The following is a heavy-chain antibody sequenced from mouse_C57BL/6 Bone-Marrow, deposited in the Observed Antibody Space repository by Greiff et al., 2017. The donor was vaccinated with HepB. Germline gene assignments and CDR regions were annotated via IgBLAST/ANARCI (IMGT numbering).Heavy chain of an antibody. Sequence: QVQLQQPGAELVRPGSSVKLSCKASGYTFTSYWMHWVKQRPIQGLEWIGNIDPSDSETHYNQKFKDKATLTVDKSSSTAYMQLSSLTSEDSAVYYCARVNFLYGYLFAYWGQGTLVTVSA. D-gene: IGHD2-2*01. CDR2: IDPSDSET. CDR3: ARVNFLYGYLFAY. V-gene: IGHV1-52*01. CDR1: GYTFTSYW. J-gene: IGHJ3*01.